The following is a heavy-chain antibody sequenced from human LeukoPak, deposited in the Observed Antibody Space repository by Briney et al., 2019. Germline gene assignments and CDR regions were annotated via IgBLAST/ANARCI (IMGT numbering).Heavy chain of an antibody. V-gene: IGHV3-21*01. D-gene: IGHD3-10*01. CDR3: ARVQYYYGSGSYSADY. Sequence: KPGGSLRLSCAASGFTFSSYSINWVRQAPGKGLEWVSSISSSSSYIYYADSVKGRFTISRDNAKNSLYLQMNSPRAEDTAVYYCARVQYYYGSGSYSADYWGQGTLVTVSS. J-gene: IGHJ4*02. CDR2: ISSSSSYI. CDR1: GFTFSSYS.